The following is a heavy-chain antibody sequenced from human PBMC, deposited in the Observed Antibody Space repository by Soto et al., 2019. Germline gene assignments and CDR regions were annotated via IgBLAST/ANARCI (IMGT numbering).Heavy chain of an antibody. CDR3: ARDFIVGAPDYFDY. D-gene: IGHD1-26*01. Sequence: GGSLRLSCAASGFTFSDYPMHWVRQAPGKGLEWAAVISYDGRVKYYVDSVKGRFTISRDDSKNTLYLQMNSLRVDDTAVYYCARDFIVGAPDYFDYWGQGTLVTVSS. CDR1: GFTFSDYP. V-gene: IGHV3-30*04. CDR2: ISYDGRVK. J-gene: IGHJ4*02.